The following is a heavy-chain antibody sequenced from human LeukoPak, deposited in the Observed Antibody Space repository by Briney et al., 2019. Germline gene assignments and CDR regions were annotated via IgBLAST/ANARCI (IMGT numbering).Heavy chain of an antibody. CDR1: GGSISSYY. CDR2: IYTSGST. V-gene: IGHV4-4*07. CDR3: ARVALEGVSAYYFDX. J-gene: IGHJ4*02. D-gene: IGHD3-22*01. Sequence: PSETLSLTCTVSGGSISSYYWSWIRQPAAKGLEWIGRIYTSGSTNYNPSLKSRVTMSVDTSKNQFSLKLSSVTAADTAVYYCARVALEGVSAYYFDXWGQGTLVTVSS.